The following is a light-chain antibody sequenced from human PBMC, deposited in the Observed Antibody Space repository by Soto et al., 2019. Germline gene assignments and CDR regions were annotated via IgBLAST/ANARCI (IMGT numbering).Light chain of an antibody. CDR1: QTISSW. V-gene: IGKV1-5*03. CDR3: QQLESYPST. J-gene: IGKJ4*01. Sequence: DIQMTQSPSTLSGSVGDRFTIACRSSQTISSWLAWYQQKPGKAPKLLIYKASTLKSGVPSRFSGSGSGTDFTLTISSLQPEDFATYYCQQLESYPSTFGGGTKVDIK. CDR2: KAS.